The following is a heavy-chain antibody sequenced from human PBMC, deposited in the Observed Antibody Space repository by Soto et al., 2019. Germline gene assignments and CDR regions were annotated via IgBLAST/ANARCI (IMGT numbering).Heavy chain of an antibody. CDR1: GFSFSDFG. V-gene: IGHV3-30*18. Sequence: QVQLVESGGGVVQPGRSLRLSCAGSGFSFSDFGMHWVRQAPGKGLEWVAVISYDGSNKNFADSVKGRFAISRDTAKNMLYLQMNSLRPEDTAVYDCAKWFGKLFDGFVGWGKGTVVTVSS. CDR2: ISYDGSNK. J-gene: IGHJ3*01. D-gene: IGHD3-10*01. CDR3: AKWFGKLFDGFVG.